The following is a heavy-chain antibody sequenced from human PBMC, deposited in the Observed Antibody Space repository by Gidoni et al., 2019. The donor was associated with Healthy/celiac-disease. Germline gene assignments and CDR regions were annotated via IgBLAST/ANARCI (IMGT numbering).Heavy chain of an antibody. CDR2: ISDDGSNK. D-gene: IGHD2-21*02. CDR1: GFTFSSYA. Sequence: QVQLVASGGGVVQPGRSLRLSCAASGFTFSSYAMHWVRQAHGKGLEWVAVISDDGSNKYYADSVKGRFTISRDNSKNTLYLQMNSLRAEDTAVYYCARALKGGGDWGYPIEWGQGTLVTVSS. J-gene: IGHJ4*02. V-gene: IGHV3-30-3*01. CDR3: ARALKGGGDWGYPIE.